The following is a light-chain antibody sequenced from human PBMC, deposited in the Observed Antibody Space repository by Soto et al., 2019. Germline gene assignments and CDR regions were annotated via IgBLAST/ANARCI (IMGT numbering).Light chain of an antibody. CDR1: SSDVGAYNF. J-gene: IGLJ3*02. CDR2: DVN. CDR3: CSYAGTYTQWV. V-gene: IGLV2-11*01. Sequence: QSVLTQPRSVSGSPGQSVTISCTGTSSDVGAYNFVSWYQQHPGKAPKLVIYDVNKRPSGVPDRFSGSKSGNTASLTVSGLQAEDEADYSCCSYAGTYTQWVFGGGTKLTVL.